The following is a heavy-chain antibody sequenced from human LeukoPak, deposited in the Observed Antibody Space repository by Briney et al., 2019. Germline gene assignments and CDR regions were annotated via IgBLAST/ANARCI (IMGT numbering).Heavy chain of an antibody. J-gene: IGHJ4*02. D-gene: IGHD4-23*01. Sequence: ASVKVSCKASGYTFTSYDINWVRQATGQGLEWMGWMNPNSGNTGYAQKFQGRVTMTTDTSTSTAYMELRSLRSDDTAVYYCARDGGDSSPSFDYWGQGTLVTVSS. CDR3: ARDGGDSSPSFDY. V-gene: IGHV1-8*02. CDR1: GYTFTSYD. CDR2: MNPNSGNT.